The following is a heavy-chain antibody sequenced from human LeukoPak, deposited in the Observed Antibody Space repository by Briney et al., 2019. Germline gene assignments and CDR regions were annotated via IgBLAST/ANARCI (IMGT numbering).Heavy chain of an antibody. V-gene: IGHV3-7*01. D-gene: IGHD3-10*01. CDR2: IKQDGSEK. J-gene: IGHJ4*02. CDR1: GYSISSGYY. Sequence: PSETLSLTCTVSGYSISSGYYWGRIRQPPGKGLEWVANIKQDGSEKNYVDSVKGRFTISRDNAKNTLYLQMNSLRAEDTAVYYCARAHYYGSGDLGYWGQGTLVTVSS. CDR3: ARAHYYGSGDLGY.